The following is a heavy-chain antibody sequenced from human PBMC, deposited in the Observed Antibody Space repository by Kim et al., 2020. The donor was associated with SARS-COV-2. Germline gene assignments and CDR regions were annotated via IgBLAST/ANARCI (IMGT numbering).Heavy chain of an antibody. D-gene: IGHD1-1*01. CDR2: TYYRSKWYN. CDR1: GDRVSNKDVA. J-gene: IGHJ4*02. V-gene: IGHV6-1*01. Sequence: SQTLSLPCGISGDRVSNKDVAWHWIRQSPSRGLEWLGRTYYRSKWYNDYAVSVKSRIIINPDTSKNQFSLQLYSVTPEDAAVYYCARDVFKQQLEAFDYWGQGTLVTVSS. CDR3: ARDVFKQQLEAFDY.